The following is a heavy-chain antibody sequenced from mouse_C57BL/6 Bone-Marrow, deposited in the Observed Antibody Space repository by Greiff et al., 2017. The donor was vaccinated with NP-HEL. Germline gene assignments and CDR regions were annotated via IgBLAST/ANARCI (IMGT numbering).Heavy chain of an antibody. J-gene: IGHJ4*01. CDR1: GFTFSDYY. CDR3: AREDDGYYVGDYAIDY. D-gene: IGHD2-3*01. V-gene: IGHV5-16*01. Sequence: EVKLVESEGGLVQPGSSMKLSCTASGFTFSDYYMAWVRQVPEKGLEWVANINYDGSSTYYLDSLKSRFIISRDNAKNILYLQMSSLKSEDTATYYCAREDDGYYVGDYAIDYWGQGTSVTVSS. CDR2: INYDGSST.